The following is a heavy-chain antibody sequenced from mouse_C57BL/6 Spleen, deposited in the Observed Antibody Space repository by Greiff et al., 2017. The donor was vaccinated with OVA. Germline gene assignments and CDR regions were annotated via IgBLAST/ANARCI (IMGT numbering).Heavy chain of an antibody. V-gene: IGHV5-4*01. CDR1: GFTFSSYA. J-gene: IGHJ3*01. Sequence: EVQLVESGGGLVKPGGSLKLSCAASGFTFSSYAMSWVRQTPEKRLEWVATISDGGSYTYYPDNVKGRFTISRDNAKNNLYLQMSHLKSEDTAMYYCARVLYGSSLAWFAYWGQGTLVTVSA. CDR3: ARVLYGSSLAWFAY. CDR2: ISDGGSYT. D-gene: IGHD1-1*01.